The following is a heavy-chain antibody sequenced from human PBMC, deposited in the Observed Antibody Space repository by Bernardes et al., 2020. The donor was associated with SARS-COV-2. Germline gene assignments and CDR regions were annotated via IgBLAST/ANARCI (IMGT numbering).Heavy chain of an antibody. Sequence: SETLSLSCTVSGGLISSYYWSWIRQPPGKGLEWIGYIYYSGSTNYNPSLKSRVTISVDTSKNQFSLKLSSVTAADTAVYYCARGATIFGVVIRPFDYWGQGTLVTVSS. CDR3: ARGATIFGVVIRPFDY. CDR1: GGLISSYY. V-gene: IGHV4-59*01. D-gene: IGHD3-3*01. CDR2: IYYSGST. J-gene: IGHJ4*02.